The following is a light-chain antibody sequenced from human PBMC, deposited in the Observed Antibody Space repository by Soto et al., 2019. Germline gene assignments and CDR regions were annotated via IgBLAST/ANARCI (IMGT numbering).Light chain of an antibody. Sequence: IVLTQSPGTLSLSPGERATLSCRASQSVSSSYLAWYQQKPGQAPRLLIYGASSRATGIPDRFSGSGSGTDFTLTISRLEPEDFAVYYCQQYGIWFGQGTNVEIK. CDR1: QSVSSSY. V-gene: IGKV3-20*01. CDR3: QQYGIW. J-gene: IGKJ1*01. CDR2: GAS.